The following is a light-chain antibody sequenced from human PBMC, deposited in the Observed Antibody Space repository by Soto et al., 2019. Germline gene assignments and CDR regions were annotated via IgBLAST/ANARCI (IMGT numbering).Light chain of an antibody. CDR3: QQYNNWPLLT. J-gene: IGKJ4*01. V-gene: IGKV3-15*01. CDR1: QSVSSN. CDR2: GAS. Sequence: EIVMTQSPATLSVSPGERATLSCRASQSVSSNLAWYQQKPGQAPRLLIYGASTRATGIPATFSGSGSGTEFTITISSLQSEDFAVYYCQQYNNWPLLTFGGGTKVEIK.